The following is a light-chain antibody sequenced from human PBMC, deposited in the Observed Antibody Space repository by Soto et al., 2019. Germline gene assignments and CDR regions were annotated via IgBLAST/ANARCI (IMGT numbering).Light chain of an antibody. J-gene: IGKJ2*01. V-gene: IGKV1-5*03. CDR2: KAS. CDR3: QQYNHWYS. Sequence: DIPMTQSPSTLSASLGDRVTITCRASQNVNSWLAWYQQKPGKAPKLLIYKASTLENGVPSRFSGSGSGTDFTLTISSLQPDDFATYYCQQYNHWYSFGQGTKLQIK. CDR1: QNVNSW.